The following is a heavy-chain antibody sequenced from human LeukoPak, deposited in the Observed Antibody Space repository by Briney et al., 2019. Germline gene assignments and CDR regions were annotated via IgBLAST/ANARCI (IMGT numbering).Heavy chain of an antibody. J-gene: IGHJ4*02. D-gene: IGHD1-26*01. CDR1: GFTFSSYA. V-gene: IGHV3-30-3*01. Sequence: GGSLRLSCAASGFTFSSYAMHWVRQAPGKGLEWVAVISYDGSNKYYADSVKGRFTISRDNSKNTLYLQMNSLRAEDTAVYYCASPYSGSYYGGVYWGQGTLVTVSS. CDR3: ASPYSGSYYGGVY. CDR2: ISYDGSNK.